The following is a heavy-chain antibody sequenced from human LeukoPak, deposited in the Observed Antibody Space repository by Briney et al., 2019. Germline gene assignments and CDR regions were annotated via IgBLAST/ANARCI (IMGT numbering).Heavy chain of an antibody. J-gene: IGHJ3*02. CDR1: GGSISSYY. CDR3: AREGYYVSRSYLPFHDAFDI. Sequence: SETLSLTCTVSGGSISSYYWSWIRQPPGKGLEWIGYIYYSGSTYYNPSLKSRVTISVDTAKDQFSLKLSSVTAADTAVYYCAREGYYVSRSYLPFHDAFDIWGQGTMVTVSS. D-gene: IGHD3-10*01. V-gene: IGHV4-59*01. CDR2: IYYSGST.